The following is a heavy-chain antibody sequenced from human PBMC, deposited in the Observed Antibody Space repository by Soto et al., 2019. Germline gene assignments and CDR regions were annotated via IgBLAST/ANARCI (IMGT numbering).Heavy chain of an antibody. CDR1: GYTFTSYD. J-gene: IGHJ4*02. V-gene: IGHV1-8*01. Sequence: GASVKVSCKASGYTFTSYDINWVRQATGQGLEWMGWMNPNSGNTGYAQKFQGRVTMTRNTSISTAYMELSSLRSEDTAVYYCARVLAEFGGVIVSGELAFDYWGQGTLVTVSS. D-gene: IGHD3-16*02. CDR3: ARVLAEFGGVIVSGELAFDY. CDR2: MNPNSGNT.